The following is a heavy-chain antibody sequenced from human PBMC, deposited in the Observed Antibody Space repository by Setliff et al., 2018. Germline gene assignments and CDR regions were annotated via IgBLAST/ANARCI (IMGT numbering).Heavy chain of an antibody. Sequence: LSLTCTVSGGYISTSSWSWIRQPPGKGLEWIADIYYSGSTNYNPSLKSRVTISVDRAKNQFSLKLSSVTAVDTAMYYCAKGGSTQVFDYWGQGTLVTVSS. V-gene: IGHV4-59*01. J-gene: IGHJ4*02. CDR2: IYYSGST. D-gene: IGHD5-12*01. CDR1: GGYISTSS. CDR3: AKGGSTQVFDY.